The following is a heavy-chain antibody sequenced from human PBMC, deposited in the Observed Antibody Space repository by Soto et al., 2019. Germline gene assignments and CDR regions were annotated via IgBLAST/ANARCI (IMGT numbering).Heavy chain of an antibody. D-gene: IGHD4-17*01. CDR3: GAENYGGNGDDAFDI. J-gene: IGHJ3*02. CDR1: GGSISSGGYY. CDR2: IYYSGST. Sequence: QVQLQESGPGLVKPSQTLSLTCTVSGGSISSGGYYWSWIRQHPGKGLEWIGYIYYSGSTYYNPSLKSRVTISVDTSKNQVSLKLSSVTAADKAVYYCGAENYGGNGDDAFDIWGQGTMVTVSS. V-gene: IGHV4-31*03.